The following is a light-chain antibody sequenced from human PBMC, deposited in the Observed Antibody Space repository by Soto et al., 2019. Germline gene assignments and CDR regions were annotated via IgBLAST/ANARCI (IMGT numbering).Light chain of an antibody. Sequence: DIQLTQSPSFLSASVGDRVTITCRASQGISSYLAWYQQKPGKAPKLLIYSASTLQSGVPSRFSGSGSGTEFTLTISSRQPEDSATYYCQQLNGYPPSTFGPGTKVDIK. J-gene: IGKJ3*01. V-gene: IGKV1-9*01. CDR2: SAS. CDR3: QQLNGYPPST. CDR1: QGISSY.